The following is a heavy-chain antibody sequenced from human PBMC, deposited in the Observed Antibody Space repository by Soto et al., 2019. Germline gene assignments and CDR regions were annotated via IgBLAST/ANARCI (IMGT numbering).Heavy chain of an antibody. CDR3: ARDSMTTGHFDY. D-gene: IGHD3-22*01. CDR1: GFTFSSYA. Sequence: QVQLVESGGGVVQPGRSLRLSCAASGFTFSSYAMHWVRQAPGKGLEWVAVISYDGSNKYYADSVKGRFTISRDNSKKTLYLQMNSLRAEDTAVYYCARDSMTTGHFDYWGQGTLVTVSS. CDR2: ISYDGSNK. J-gene: IGHJ4*02. V-gene: IGHV3-30-3*01.